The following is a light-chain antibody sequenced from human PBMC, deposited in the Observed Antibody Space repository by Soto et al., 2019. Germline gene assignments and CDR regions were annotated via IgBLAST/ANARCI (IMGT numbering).Light chain of an antibody. V-gene: IGKV3-11*01. CDR3: HQHSSWPPT. CDR1: QSVSSN. CDR2: DAS. J-gene: IGKJ1*01. Sequence: EIVMTQSPATLSVSPWERATLSCRASQSVSSNLAWYQQKPGQAPRLLIYDASTRATGIPVRFSGSGSGTDFTLSITSLEPEDFAVYYCHQHSSWPPTFGQGTKVDIK.